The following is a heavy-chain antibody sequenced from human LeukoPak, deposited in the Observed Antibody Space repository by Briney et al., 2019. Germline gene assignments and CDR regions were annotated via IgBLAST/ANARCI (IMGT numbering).Heavy chain of an antibody. CDR1: GGTFSSYA. D-gene: IGHD2-21*02. V-gene: IGHV1-69*06. CDR3: ARDRGGDLGSWFDP. CDR2: IIPIFGTA. J-gene: IGHJ5*02. Sequence: SVKVSCKASGGTFSSYAISWVRQAPGQGLEWMGGIIPIFGTANYAQKFQGRVTITADKSTSTAYMELRSLRSDDTAVYYCARDRGGDLGSWFDPWGQGTLVTVSS.